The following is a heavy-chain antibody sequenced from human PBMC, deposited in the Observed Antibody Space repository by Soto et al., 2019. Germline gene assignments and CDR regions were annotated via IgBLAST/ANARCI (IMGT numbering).Heavy chain of an antibody. CDR2: ISSDGNDK. Sequence: QVQLVESGGGVVQPGRSLRLSCAASGFTFSNYGMHWVRQAPGKGLEWVTTISSDGNDKYYAGSVKGRFTISRDNSENTQLLQINGPRSEDTAVYYCAKGSFSAHQFLVQWCQGTLVTVSS. CDR3: AKGSFSAHQFLVQ. CDR1: GFTFSNYG. V-gene: IGHV3-30*18. D-gene: IGHD3-10*01. J-gene: IGHJ4*02.